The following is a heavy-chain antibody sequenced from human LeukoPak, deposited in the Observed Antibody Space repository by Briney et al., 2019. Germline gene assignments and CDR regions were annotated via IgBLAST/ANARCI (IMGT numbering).Heavy chain of an antibody. Sequence: SQTLSLTCAISGDSVSSNSAACNWIRQSPSRGLEWLVRTYYRSKLYNDYAVSVKSRITINPDTSKNQFSLQLNSVTPEDTAVYYCARDRGYSSGWYFDYWGQGTLVTVSS. J-gene: IGHJ4*02. CDR2: TYYRSKLYN. V-gene: IGHV6-1*01. CDR1: GDSVSSNSAA. D-gene: IGHD6-19*01. CDR3: ARDRGYSSGWYFDY.